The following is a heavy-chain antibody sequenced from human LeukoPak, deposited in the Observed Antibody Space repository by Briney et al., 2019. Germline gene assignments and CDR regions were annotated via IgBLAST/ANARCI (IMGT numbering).Heavy chain of an antibody. V-gene: IGHV4-34*01. J-gene: IGHJ4*02. CDR3: ARGRNYYGSGSFPR. CDR1: GGSFSGYY. D-gene: IGHD3-10*01. CDR2: INHSGST. Sequence: SETLSLTCAVYGGSFSGYYWSWIRQPPGKGLEWIGEINHSGSTNYNPSLKSRVTISVDTSKNQSSLKLSSVTAADTAVYYCARGRNYYGSGSFPRWGQGTLVTVSS.